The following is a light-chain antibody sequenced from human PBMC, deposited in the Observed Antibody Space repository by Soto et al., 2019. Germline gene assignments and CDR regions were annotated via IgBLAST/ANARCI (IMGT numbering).Light chain of an antibody. CDR3: QTWGAGSCV. CDR2: LNNDGTY. J-gene: IGLJ2*01. CDR1: SGHSSYI. V-gene: IGLV4-69*01. Sequence: QSVLTQSPSASASLGASVKLTCTLSSGHSSYIIAWHQQQPEKGPRYLMRLNNDGTYTRGDGIPDRFSGSSSGTERYLTISSLQSDYEADYYCQTWGAGSCVFGGGTKLTVL.